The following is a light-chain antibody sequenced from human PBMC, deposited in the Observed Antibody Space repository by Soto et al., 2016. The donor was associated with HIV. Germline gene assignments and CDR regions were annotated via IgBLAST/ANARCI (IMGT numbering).Light chain of an antibody. CDR2: GAS. CDR1: QGISTW. J-gene: IGKJ4*01. V-gene: IGKV1-12*02. CDR3: QQTNSFPFT. Sequence: DIQLTQSPSSVSASVGDRVTITCRASQGISTWLAWYQQKPGKGPNLLIYGASTLQSGVPSRFSGSGSGTDFTLTISSLQPEDFATYYCQQTNSFPFTFGGGTKVEIK.